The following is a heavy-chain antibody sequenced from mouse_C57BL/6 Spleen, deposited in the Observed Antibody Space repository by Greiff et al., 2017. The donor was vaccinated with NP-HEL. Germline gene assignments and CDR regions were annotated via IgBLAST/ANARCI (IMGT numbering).Heavy chain of an antibody. CDR1: GYSITSGYY. J-gene: IGHJ3*01. CDR2: ISYDGSN. CDR3: AREEELGRGEFAY. Sequence: EVKLQESGPGLVKPSQSLSLTCSVTGYSITSGYYWNWIRQFPGNKLEWMGYISYDGSNNYNPSLKNRISITRDTSKNQLFLKLNSVTTEDTATYYCAREEELGRGEFAYWGQGTLVTVSA. D-gene: IGHD4-1*01. V-gene: IGHV3-6*01.